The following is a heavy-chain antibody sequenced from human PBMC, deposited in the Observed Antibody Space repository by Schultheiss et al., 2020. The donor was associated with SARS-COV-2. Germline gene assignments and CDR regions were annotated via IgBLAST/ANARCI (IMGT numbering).Heavy chain of an antibody. Sequence: GSLRLSCAVSGYSISSGYYWGWIRQPPGKGLEWIGEINHSGSTNYNPSLKSRVTISVDTSKNQFSLKLSSVTAADTAVYYCARVSYCRTSSCFTDHFDNWGQGTLVTVSS. CDR1: GYSISSGYY. V-gene: IGHV4-38-2*01. CDR2: INHSGST. J-gene: IGHJ4*02. CDR3: ARVSYCRTSSCFTDHFDN. D-gene: IGHD2-2*01.